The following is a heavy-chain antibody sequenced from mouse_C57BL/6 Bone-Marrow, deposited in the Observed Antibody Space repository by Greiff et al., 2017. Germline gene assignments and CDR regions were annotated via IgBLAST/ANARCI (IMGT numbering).Heavy chain of an antibody. CDR3: ARLYYYGRDWYFDV. D-gene: IGHD1-1*01. J-gene: IGHJ1*03. Sequence: VQLQQSGAELARPGASVKLSCKASGYTFTSYGISWVKQRTGQGLEWIGEIYPRSGNTYYNEKFKGKATLTADKSSSTAYMELRSLTSEDSAVYLCARLYYYGRDWYFDVWGTGTTVTVSS. CDR2: IYPRSGNT. CDR1: GYTFTSYG. V-gene: IGHV1-81*01.